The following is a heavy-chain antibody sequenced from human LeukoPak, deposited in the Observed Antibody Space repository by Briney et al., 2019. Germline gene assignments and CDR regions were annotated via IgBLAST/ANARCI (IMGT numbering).Heavy chain of an antibody. V-gene: IGHV1-69*04. Sequence: ASVKVSCKASGGTFSSYAISWVRQAPGQGLECMGRIIPILGIANYAQKFQGRVTITADKSTSTAYMELSSLRSEDTAVYYCARDPGQQPRLFNYYYAMDVWGQGTTVTVSS. D-gene: IGHD6-13*01. J-gene: IGHJ6*02. CDR3: ARDPGQQPRLFNYYYAMDV. CDR1: GGTFSSYA. CDR2: IIPILGIA.